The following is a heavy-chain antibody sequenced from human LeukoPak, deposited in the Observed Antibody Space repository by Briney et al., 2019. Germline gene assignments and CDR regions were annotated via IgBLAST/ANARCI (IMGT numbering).Heavy chain of an antibody. D-gene: IGHD3-3*01. CDR1: GGSISSGGYY. CDR3: ARGATIFGVVISGAFDI. J-gene: IGHJ3*02. Sequence: ETLSLTCTVSGGSISSGGYYWSWIRQHPGKGLEWVSSISSSSSYIYYADSVKGRFTISRDNAKNSLYLQMNSLRAEDTAVYYCARGATIFGVVISGAFDIWGQGTMVTVSS. CDR2: ISSSSSYI. V-gene: IGHV3-21*01.